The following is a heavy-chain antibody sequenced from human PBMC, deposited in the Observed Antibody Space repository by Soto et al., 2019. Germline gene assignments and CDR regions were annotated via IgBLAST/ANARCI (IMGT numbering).Heavy chain of an antibody. J-gene: IGHJ6*02. Sequence: GGSLRLSCAASGFTFKSYAMYWVRQVPGKGLEWVSVISGGAESTYYADSVKGRFTISRDNSKNTLYLQMNSLRAEDTAEYYCAKDKGYNFWSGSIYFYYGLDVWGQGTTVTVSS. CDR1: GFTFKSYA. D-gene: IGHD3-3*01. CDR3: AKDKGYNFWSGSIYFYYGLDV. CDR2: ISGGAEST. V-gene: IGHV3-23*01.